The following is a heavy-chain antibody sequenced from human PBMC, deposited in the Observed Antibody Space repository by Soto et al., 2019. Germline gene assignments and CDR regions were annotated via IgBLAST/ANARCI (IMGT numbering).Heavy chain of an antibody. D-gene: IGHD6-13*01. CDR2: IYYSGST. CDR1: SGSIGSCY. CDR3: AGSIAAAARHLGD. J-gene: IGHJ4*02. V-gene: IGHV4-59*01. Sequence: SDTLSHTCTVSSGSIGSCYSDCIRQTPGKGLEWIEYIYYSGSTNYNPSLKSRVTISVDTSKNQFSLKLSSVTAADTAVYYCAGSIAAAARHLGDWGQGTLVTVS.